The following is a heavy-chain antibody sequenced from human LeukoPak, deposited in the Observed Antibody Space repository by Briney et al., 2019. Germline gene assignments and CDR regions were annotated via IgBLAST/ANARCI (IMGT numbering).Heavy chain of an antibody. CDR3: ARDPEELGAFDI. CDR2: ILYDGSDK. CDR1: GFTFSTYG. D-gene: IGHD1-26*01. J-gene: IGHJ3*02. Sequence: PGGSLRLSCAASGFTFSTYGMQWVRQAPGKGLEWVAVILYDGSDKYYADSVKGRFTISRDNAKNSLYLQMNSLRAEDTAVYYCARDPEELGAFDIWGQGTMVTVSS. V-gene: IGHV3-30*03.